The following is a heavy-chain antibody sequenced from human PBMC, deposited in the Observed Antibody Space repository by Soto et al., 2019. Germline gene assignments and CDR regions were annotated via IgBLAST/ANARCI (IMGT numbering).Heavy chain of an antibody. D-gene: IGHD6-13*01. J-gene: IGHJ4*02. V-gene: IGHV3-48*03. CDR3: ARDKQGWHPSPGFDC. CDR1: GFTFSSYW. CDR2: ISSSGKNT. Sequence: PGGSLRLSCVVSGFTFSSYWMSWVRQAPGKGLEWISDISSSGKNTYHADSVKGRFTISRDNAKNSLYLQINSLRAEDTALYYCARDKQGWHPSPGFDCWGQGTLVTVSS.